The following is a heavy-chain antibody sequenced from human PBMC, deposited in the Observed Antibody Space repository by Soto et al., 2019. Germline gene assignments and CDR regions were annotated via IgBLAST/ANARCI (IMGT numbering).Heavy chain of an antibody. V-gene: IGHV4-34*01. CDR2: IHPSGST. CDR1: GGSLSDYY. CDR3: ARGRDEYKSGNV. Sequence: QVQLQQWGAGLLKPSETLSLTCAVSGGSLSDYYWPWIRQSPGKGLEWIGEIHPSGSTYYNPSLRSGVTVSVDTSKNQFSLKLTSLTAADTAIYYCARGRDEYKSGNVWGHGTTVTVSS. D-gene: IGHD1-1*01. J-gene: IGHJ6*02.